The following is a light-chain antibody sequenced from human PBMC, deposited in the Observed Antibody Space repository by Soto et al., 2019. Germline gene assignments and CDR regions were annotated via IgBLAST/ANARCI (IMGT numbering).Light chain of an antibody. CDR2: GNN. CDR3: QSFDTSLGRSV. Sequence: QSVLTQPPSVSGAPGQRVTIPCTGTSSNIGAGFDVHWYQHLPGTAPKLLIYGNNHRPSGVPDRFSGSKSGTSASLAITALQAEDEADYSCQSFDTSLGRSVFGGGTKQTL. V-gene: IGLV1-40*01. J-gene: IGLJ2*01. CDR1: SSNIGAGFD.